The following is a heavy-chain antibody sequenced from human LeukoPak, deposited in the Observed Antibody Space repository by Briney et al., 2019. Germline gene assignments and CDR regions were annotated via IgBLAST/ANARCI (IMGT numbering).Heavy chain of an antibody. D-gene: IGHD3-10*01. CDR1: GFTFSSYS. CDR2: ISSSSSYI. Sequence: GGSLRLSCAASGFTFSSYSMNWVRQAPGKGLEWVSSISSSSSYIYYADSVKGRFTISRDNAKNSLYPQMNSLRAEDTAVYYCARGPNPGYGSGSYYIWGQGTLVTVSS. J-gene: IGHJ4*02. V-gene: IGHV3-21*01. CDR3: ARGPNPGYGSGSYYI.